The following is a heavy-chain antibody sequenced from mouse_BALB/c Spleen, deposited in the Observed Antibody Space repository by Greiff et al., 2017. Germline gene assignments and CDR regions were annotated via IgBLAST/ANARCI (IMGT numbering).Heavy chain of an antibody. D-gene: IGHD1-2*01. V-gene: IGHV5-12-2*01. Sequence: EVMLVESGGGLVQPGGSLKLSCAASGFTFSSYTMSWVRQTPEQRLEWVAYISNGGGSTYYPDTVKGRITISRDNAKNTLYMQMSSLKSEDTAMYYCARHENITTAWFAYWGQGTLVTVSA. CDR3: ARHENITTAWFAY. CDR2: ISNGGGST. J-gene: IGHJ3*01. CDR1: GFTFSSYT.